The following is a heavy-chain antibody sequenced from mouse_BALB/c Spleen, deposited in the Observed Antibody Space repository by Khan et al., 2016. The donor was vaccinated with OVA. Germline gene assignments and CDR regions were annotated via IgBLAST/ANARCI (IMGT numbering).Heavy chain of an antibody. CDR3: TRGAYSGLFAY. CDR1: GFNIKDTY. V-gene: IGHV14-3*02. J-gene: IGHJ3*01. CDR2: IDPANGNV. Sequence: EVKLLESGAEFVKPGASVKLSCTASGFNIKDTYMHWINQRPQQGLVWIGRIDPANGNVKYDPNFQDKATIAADASSNTAYLQLSSLTSADTAVYYCTRGAYSGLFAYWGQGTLVTVSA. D-gene: IGHD1-3*01.